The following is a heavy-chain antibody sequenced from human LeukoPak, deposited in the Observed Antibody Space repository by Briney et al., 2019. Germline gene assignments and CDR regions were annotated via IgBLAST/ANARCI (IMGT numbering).Heavy chain of an antibody. V-gene: IGHV3-30*04. CDR3: ANTYGSGSYYRGEFDY. J-gene: IGHJ4*02. D-gene: IGHD3-10*01. Sequence: GRSLRLSCAASGFTFSSYAMHWVRQAPGKGLEWVAFIRYDGSNKYYADSVKGRFTISRDNSKNTLYLQMNSLRAEDTAVYYCANTYGSGSYYRGEFDYWGQGTLVTVSS. CDR2: IRYDGSNK. CDR1: GFTFSSYA.